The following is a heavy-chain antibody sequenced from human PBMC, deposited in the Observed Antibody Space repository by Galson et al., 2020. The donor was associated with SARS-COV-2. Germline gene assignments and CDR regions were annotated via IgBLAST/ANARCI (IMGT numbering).Heavy chain of an antibody. CDR2: ISYDGSNK. Sequence: GGSLRLSCAASGFTFSSYAMHWVRQAPGKGLEWVAVISYDGSNKYYADSVKGRFTISRDNSKNTLYLQMNSLRAEDTAVYYCAREDQGGIAARYYYYGMDVWGQGTTVTVSS. V-gene: IGHV3-30*04. CDR1: GFTFSSYA. CDR3: AREDQGGIAARYYYYGMDV. D-gene: IGHD6-6*01. J-gene: IGHJ6*02.